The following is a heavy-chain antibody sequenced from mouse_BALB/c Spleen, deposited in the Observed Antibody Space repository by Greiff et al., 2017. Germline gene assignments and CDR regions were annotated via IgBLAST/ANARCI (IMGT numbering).Heavy chain of an antibody. CDR3: ATQLGQGAWFAY. CDR2: IFPGTGTT. V-gene: IGHV1S132*01. J-gene: IGHJ3*01. Sequence: QVQLQQFGAELVKPGASVKLSCKTSGYTFTSYWIQWVKQRPGQGLGWIGEIFPGTGTTYYNEKFKGKATLTIDTSSSTAYMQLSSLTSEDSAVYFCATQLGQGAWFAYWGQGTLVTVSA. CDR1: GYTFTSYW. D-gene: IGHD4-1*02.